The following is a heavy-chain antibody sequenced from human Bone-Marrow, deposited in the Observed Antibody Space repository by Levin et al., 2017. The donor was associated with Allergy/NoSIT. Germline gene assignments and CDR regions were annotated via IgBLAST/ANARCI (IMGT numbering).Heavy chain of an antibody. D-gene: IGHD3-16*01. V-gene: IGHV3-30*18. CDR3: AKSRGEAELGYYGMDV. Sequence: LSLTCAASGFTFRSSGMHWVRQAPGKGLEWVAVISYDGSNKYYADSVKGRFTISRDNSKNTLYLQMNSLRAEDTAVYYCAKSRGEAELGYYGMDVWGQGTTVTVSS. J-gene: IGHJ6*02. CDR2: ISYDGSNK. CDR1: GFTFRSSG.